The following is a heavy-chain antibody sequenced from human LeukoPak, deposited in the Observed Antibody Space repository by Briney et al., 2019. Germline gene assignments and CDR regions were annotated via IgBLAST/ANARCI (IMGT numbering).Heavy chain of an antibody. Sequence: PGGSLRLSCAASGFTFSSYGMHWVRQAPGKGLEWVSSISSSSSYIYYADSVKGRFTISRDNAKNSLYLQMNSLRAEDTAVYYCARAPMYYYDSSGYYPYWGQGTLVTVSS. J-gene: IGHJ4*02. CDR3: ARAPMYYYDSSGYYPY. V-gene: IGHV3-21*01. CDR2: ISSSSSYI. CDR1: GFTFSSYG. D-gene: IGHD3-22*01.